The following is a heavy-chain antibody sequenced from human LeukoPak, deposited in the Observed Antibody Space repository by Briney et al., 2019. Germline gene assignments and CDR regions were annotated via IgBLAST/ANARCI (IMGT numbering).Heavy chain of an antibody. V-gene: IGHV3-74*01. CDR1: GFTFSSYW. D-gene: IGHD5-12*01. CDR2: INSDGIIT. CDR3: ARVRATFSPHFDN. J-gene: IGHJ4*02. Sequence: GGSLRLSCAASGFTFSSYWMHWVRQAPGQGLMWVSRINSDGIITNYADSVKGRFTISRDNAKNTLYLQMNSLRAEDTAVYYCARVRATFSPHFDNWGQGTLVTVSS.